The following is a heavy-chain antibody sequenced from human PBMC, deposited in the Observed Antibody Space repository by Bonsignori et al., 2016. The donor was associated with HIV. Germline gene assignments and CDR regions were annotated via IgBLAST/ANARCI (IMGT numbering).Heavy chain of an antibody. CDR1: GGSISNSNYY. J-gene: IGHJ6*03. Sequence: QLQLQESGPGLVKPSETLSLTCSVSGGSISNSNYYWGWIRQPPGKGLEWIGNLYFSGSTYSNPSLKSRVTISGDTSKNQFSLRLSSVTAADTAMYYCARGISGNDYSYYYYMDVWGKGDHGHRLL. CDR2: LYFSGST. D-gene: IGHD1-14*01. CDR3: ARGISGNDYSYYYYMDV. V-gene: IGHV4-39*07.